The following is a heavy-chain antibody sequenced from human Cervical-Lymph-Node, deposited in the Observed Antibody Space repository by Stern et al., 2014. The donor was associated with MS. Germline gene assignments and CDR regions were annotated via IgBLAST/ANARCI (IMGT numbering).Heavy chain of an antibody. V-gene: IGHV1-46*01. CDR1: GYPFTNYY. Sequence: QVQLVQSGTEVRKPGASVKLSCKASGYPFTNYYMHWVRQAPGQGLEWMAIINPNGDSPQSAQKFPGRVTMTSDTSHSTVYMELSSLTSEDTAVYYCARKSGRFLEWYFDYWGQGTLVTVSS. J-gene: IGHJ4*02. CDR2: INPNGDSP. D-gene: IGHD3-3*01. CDR3: ARKSGRFLEWYFDY.